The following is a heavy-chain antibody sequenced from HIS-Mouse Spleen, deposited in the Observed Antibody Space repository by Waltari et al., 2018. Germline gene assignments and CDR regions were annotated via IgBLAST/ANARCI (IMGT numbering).Heavy chain of an antibody. Sequence: QLQLQESGPGLVKPSETLSLTCTVSGGSISSSSYYWGWSRQPPGKGREWIGSIYYSGSTYYNPSLKSRVTISVDTSKNQFSLKLSSVTAADTAVYYCAREIPYSSSWNDWYFDLWGRGTLVTVSS. CDR1: GGSISSSSYY. CDR3: AREIPYSSSWNDWYFDL. D-gene: IGHD6-13*01. CDR2: IYYSGST. J-gene: IGHJ2*01. V-gene: IGHV4-39*07.